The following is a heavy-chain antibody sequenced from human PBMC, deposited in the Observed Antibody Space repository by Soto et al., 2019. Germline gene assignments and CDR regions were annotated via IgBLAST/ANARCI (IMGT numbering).Heavy chain of an antibody. V-gene: IGHV3-11*06. J-gene: IGHJ4*02. CDR1: GFPFSAYY. CDR3: ARGGGGGLFEH. D-gene: IGHD2-21*01. Sequence: GGSLRLSCPTSGFPFSAYYMSWIRQAPGKGLEWLSHISPKSTSRNYADSVKGRFTISRDNTKSSLFLQMNSLGVEDTAVYYCARGGGGGLFEHWGQGVLVTVSS. CDR2: ISPKSTSR.